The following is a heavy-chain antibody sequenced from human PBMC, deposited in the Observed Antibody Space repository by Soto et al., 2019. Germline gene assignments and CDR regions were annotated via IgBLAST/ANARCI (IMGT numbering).Heavy chain of an antibody. CDR1: GFTFSDYY. CDR3: ARDPYYDSSGYLASNGMDV. Sequence: GGSLRLSCAASGFTFSDYYMTWIRQAPGKGLEWVSVIYSDGSTYYADSVKGRFTISRHNSKNTLYLQMNSLRAEDTAVYYCARDPYYDSSGYLASNGMDVWGQGTTVTVSS. J-gene: IGHJ6*02. CDR2: IYSDGST. V-gene: IGHV3-53*04. D-gene: IGHD3-22*01.